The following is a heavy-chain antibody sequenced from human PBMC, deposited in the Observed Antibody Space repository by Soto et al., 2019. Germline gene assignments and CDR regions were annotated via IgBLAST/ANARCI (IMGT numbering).Heavy chain of an antibody. CDR3: ARDRRRLGYSYDNFDY. Sequence: GGSLRLSCAASGFTFSSYGMHGVRQAPGKGLEWVAVIWYDGSNKYYADSVKGRFTISRDNSKNTLYLQMNSLRAEDTAVYYCARDRRRLGYSYDNFDYWGQGTLVTVS. CDR1: GFTFSSYG. V-gene: IGHV3-33*01. D-gene: IGHD5-18*01. CDR2: IWYDGSNK. J-gene: IGHJ4*02.